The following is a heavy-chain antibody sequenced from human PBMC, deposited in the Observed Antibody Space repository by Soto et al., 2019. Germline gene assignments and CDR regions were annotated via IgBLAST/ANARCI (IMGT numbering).Heavy chain of an antibody. CDR1: GASFSGNF. D-gene: IGHD2-21*02. CDR2: INHSGVH. Sequence: LSLTCAVSGASFSGNFWGWIRQPPGMGLEWIGEINHSGVHKYNPSLKSRVTISVDTSKNQLSLKLTSVTAADTAVYYCSTWVVATDTDYWGQGTQVTVS. CDR3: STWVVATDTDY. V-gene: IGHV4-34*01. J-gene: IGHJ4*02.